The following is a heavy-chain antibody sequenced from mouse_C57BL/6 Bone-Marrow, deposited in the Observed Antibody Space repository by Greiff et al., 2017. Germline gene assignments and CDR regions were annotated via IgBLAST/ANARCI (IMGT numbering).Heavy chain of an antibody. Sequence: VKLVESGPGLVAPSQSLSITCTVSGFSLTSYGVHWVRQPPGKGLEWLVVIWSDGSTTYNSALKSRLSISKDNSKSQVFLKMNSLQTDDTAMYYCARHGYDYGGGAMDYWGQGTSVTVPS. CDR3: ARHGYDYGGGAMDY. D-gene: IGHD2-4*01. V-gene: IGHV2-6-1*01. J-gene: IGHJ4*01. CDR2: IWSDGST. CDR1: GFSLTSYG.